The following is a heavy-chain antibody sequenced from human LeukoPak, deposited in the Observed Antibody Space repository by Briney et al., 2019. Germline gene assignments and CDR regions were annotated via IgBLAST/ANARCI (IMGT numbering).Heavy chain of an antibody. D-gene: IGHD3-9*01. J-gene: IGHJ5*02. CDR3: ARGITYYDISLDLRWFDP. CDR1: GGSISSSSYY. Sequence: SETLSLTCTVSGGSISSSSYYWGWIRQPPGKGLEWIGSIYYSGSTYYNPSLKSRVTISVDTSKNQFSLKLSSVTAADTAVYYCARGITYYDISLDLRWFDPWGQGTLVTVSS. V-gene: IGHV4-39*07. CDR2: IYYSGST.